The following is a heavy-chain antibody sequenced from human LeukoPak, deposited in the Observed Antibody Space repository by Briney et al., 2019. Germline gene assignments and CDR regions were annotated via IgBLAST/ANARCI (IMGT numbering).Heavy chain of an antibody. Sequence: GGSLRLSCAASGFTFSSYAMSWVRQAPGKGLEWVSAISGSGGSTYYADSVKGRFTISRDNSKNTLYLQMNSLRAEDTAVYYCAKGRKYYDFRSGYCCSAPLDYWGQGTLVTVSS. D-gene: IGHD3-3*01. CDR1: GFTFSSYA. CDR2: ISGSGGST. CDR3: AKGRKYYDFRSGYCCSAPLDY. V-gene: IGHV3-23*01. J-gene: IGHJ4*02.